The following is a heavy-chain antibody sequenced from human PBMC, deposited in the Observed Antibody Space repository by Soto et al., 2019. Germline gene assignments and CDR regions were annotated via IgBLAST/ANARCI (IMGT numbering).Heavy chain of an antibody. D-gene: IGHD5-18*01. CDR3: ARAGYSYAFDY. V-gene: IGHV3-64*01. CDR1: GFTFSSYA. J-gene: IGHJ4*02. Sequence: ESGGGLVQPGGSLRLSCAASGFTFSSYAMHWVRQAPGKGLEYVSAISSNGGSTYYANSVKGRFTISRDNSKNTLYLQMGSLRAEDMAVYYCARAGYSYAFDYWGQGTLVTVSS. CDR2: ISSNGGST.